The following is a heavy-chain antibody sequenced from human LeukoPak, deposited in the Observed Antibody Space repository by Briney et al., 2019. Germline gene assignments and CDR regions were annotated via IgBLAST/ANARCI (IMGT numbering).Heavy chain of an antibody. CDR3: ARDAGNHVLQAFDI. J-gene: IGHJ3*02. Sequence: SQTLSLTCAISGDSVFSRAASWNWIRQSPSRGLGWLGRTYYRSKWYSEYAGSVRGRITIDADTSKNQFFLQLHSVTPEDKAVYYCARDAGNHVLQAFDIWGQGTMVTVSS. V-gene: IGHV6-1*01. CDR1: GDSVFSRAAS. D-gene: IGHD2-8*01. CDR2: TYYRSKWYS.